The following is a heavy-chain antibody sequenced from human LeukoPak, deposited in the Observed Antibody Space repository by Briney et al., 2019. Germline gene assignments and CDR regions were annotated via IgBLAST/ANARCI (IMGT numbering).Heavy chain of an antibody. D-gene: IGHD2-2*01. J-gene: IGHJ4*02. CDR3: ARLEKYQLLIF. CDR1: GGSISSSSYY. Sequence: SETLSLTCTVSGGSISSSSYYWGWIRQPPGKGLEWIGSIYYSGSTYYNPSLKSRVTISVDTSKNQFSLKLSSVTAADTAVYYSARLEKYQLLIFWGQGTLVTVSS. V-gene: IGHV4-39*01. CDR2: IYYSGST.